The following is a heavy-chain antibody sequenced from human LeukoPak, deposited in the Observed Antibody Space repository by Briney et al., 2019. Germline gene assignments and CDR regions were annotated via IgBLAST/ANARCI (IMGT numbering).Heavy chain of an antibody. D-gene: IGHD3-10*01. V-gene: IGHV3-30-3*01. CDR1: GFTFSSYA. CDR3: AREMYYYGSGSYTPGY. Sequence: LPGGSLRLSCAASGFTFSSYAMHWVRQAPGKGLEWVAVISYDGSNKYYADSVKGRFTISRDNSKNTLYLQMNSLRAEDTAVYYCAREMYYYGSGSYTPGYWGQGTLVTVSS. CDR2: ISYDGSNK. J-gene: IGHJ4*02.